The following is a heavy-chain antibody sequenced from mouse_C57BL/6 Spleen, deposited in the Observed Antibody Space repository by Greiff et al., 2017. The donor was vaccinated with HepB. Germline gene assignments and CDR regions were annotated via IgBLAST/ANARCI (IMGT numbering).Heavy chain of an antibody. V-gene: IGHV1-72*01. Sequence: VQLQQPGAELVKPGASVKLSCKASGYTFTSYWMHWVKQRPGRGLEWIGRIDPNSGGTKYNEKFKSKATLTVDKPSSTAYMQLSSLTSEDSAVYYCARSNDGYYGFFYYAMDYWGQGTSVTVSS. CDR1: GYTFTSYW. D-gene: IGHD2-3*01. CDR2: IDPNSGGT. CDR3: ARSNDGYYGFFYYAMDY. J-gene: IGHJ4*01.